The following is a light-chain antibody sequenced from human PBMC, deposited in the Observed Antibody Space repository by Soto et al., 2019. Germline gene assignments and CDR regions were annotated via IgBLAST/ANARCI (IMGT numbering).Light chain of an antibody. V-gene: IGLV2-14*01. J-gene: IGLJ7*01. CDR2: EVT. Sequence: QSALTKPASVSGSPGQSITISCTGTSGDLGSYNRVSWYQQHPGKAPKLIIYEVTDRPSGVSNRFSGSKSGNTASLTISGLQAEDEAEYYCSSYTNINTRACVFGTGTQLTVL. CDR1: SGDLGSYNR. CDR3: SSYTNINTRACV.